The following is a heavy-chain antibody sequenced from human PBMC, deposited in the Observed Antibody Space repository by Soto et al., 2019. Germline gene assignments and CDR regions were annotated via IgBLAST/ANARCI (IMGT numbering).Heavy chain of an antibody. Sequence: PGGSLRLSCTASGFTFYNTWMSWVRQAPGKGLEWVGRVKSKTDGGATDYTAPVKGRFTISRDDSQNTLYLQMNSLQTDDTAVYYCTTDRRSGYDPQFDFWGQGTLVTVYS. J-gene: IGHJ4*02. V-gene: IGHV3-15*01. CDR2: VKSKTDGGAT. CDR3: TTDRRSGYDPQFDF. CDR1: GFTFYNTW. D-gene: IGHD5-12*01.